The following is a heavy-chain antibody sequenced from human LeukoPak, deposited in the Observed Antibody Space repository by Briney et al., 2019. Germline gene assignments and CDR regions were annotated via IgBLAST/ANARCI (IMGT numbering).Heavy chain of an antibody. CDR2: IYYSGST. D-gene: IGHD3-10*01. CDR3: ARGGKVRGVIGSYYYGMDV. J-gene: IGHJ6*02. Sequence: SETLSLTCTVSGGSISSGDYYWSWIRQPPGKGPEWIGYIYYSGSTYYNPSLKSRVTISVDTSKNQFSLKLSSVTAADTAVYYCARGGKVRGVIGSYYYGMDVWGQGTTVTVSS. CDR1: GGSISSGDYY. V-gene: IGHV4-30-4*01.